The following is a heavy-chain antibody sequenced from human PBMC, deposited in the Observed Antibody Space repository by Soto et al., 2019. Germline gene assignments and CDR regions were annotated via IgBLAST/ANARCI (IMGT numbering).Heavy chain of an antibody. Sequence: EVQLLESGGGLVQPGGSLRLSCAASGFSFSCYVMTWVRQAPGKGLEWVSTITTGGGNTDYGDSVKGRFTISRDNSKYTLSLQMNSLTAEDTTVYYCARGEGRTSHFFDLWVRGTLVTVSS. V-gene: IGHV3-23*01. D-gene: IGHD2-2*01. CDR3: ARGEGRTSHFFDL. CDR2: ITTGGGNT. CDR1: GFSFSCYV. J-gene: IGHJ2*01.